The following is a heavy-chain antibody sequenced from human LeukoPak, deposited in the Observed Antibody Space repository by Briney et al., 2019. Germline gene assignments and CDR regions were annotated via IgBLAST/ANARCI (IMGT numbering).Heavy chain of an antibody. V-gene: IGHV3-7*01. CDR1: GFTFTTYW. J-gene: IGHJ4*02. CDR3: ARDAYAYSSGSYSHY. CDR2: IKQDGTEK. Sequence: PGGSLRLSCAASGFTFTTYWMSWVRQAPGKGLEWVANIKQDGTEKYYVDSVKGRFTISRDNAKNSLYLQMNSLRAEDTAVYYCARDAYAYSSGSYSHYWGQGTLVTVSS. D-gene: IGHD1-26*01.